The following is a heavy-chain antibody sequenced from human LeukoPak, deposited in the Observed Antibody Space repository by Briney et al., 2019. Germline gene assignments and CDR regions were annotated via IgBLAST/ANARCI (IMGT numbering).Heavy chain of an antibody. Sequence: PGGSLRLSCAASGFTFSNAWMSWVRQAPGKGLEWVGRIRSTTDGGTTDYAAPVKGRFTVSRDDSINTLYLELSSLKTEDTAVYYCSTLRMPKGGGLRLYFYDYWGQGALVTVSS. V-gene: IGHV3-15*01. CDR3: STLRMPKGGGLRLYFYDY. CDR2: IRSTTDGGTT. CDR1: GFTFSNAW. D-gene: IGHD3-16*01. J-gene: IGHJ4*02.